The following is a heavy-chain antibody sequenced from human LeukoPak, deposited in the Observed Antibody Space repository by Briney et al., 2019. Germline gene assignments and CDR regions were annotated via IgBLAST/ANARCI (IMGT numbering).Heavy chain of an antibody. Sequence: GGCLRLSCAASGFTFSSYAMNWVRQAPGKGLEWVSAINGNHESAYYADSVKGRFTISRDNSKNTLYLQLNSLRAEDAAVYYCAKARYYYGSGSYYTDDAFDIWGQGTMVTVSS. CDR3: AKARYYYGSGSYYTDDAFDI. CDR2: INGNHESA. J-gene: IGHJ3*02. D-gene: IGHD3-10*01. CDR1: GFTFSSYA. V-gene: IGHV3-23*01.